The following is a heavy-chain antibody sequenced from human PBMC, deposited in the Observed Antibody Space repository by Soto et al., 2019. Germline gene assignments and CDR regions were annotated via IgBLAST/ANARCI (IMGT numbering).Heavy chain of an antibody. V-gene: IGHV3-23*01. CDR2: ISGSGGST. CDR1: GFTFSSYA. Sequence: GGSLRLSCAASGFTFSSYAMSWVRQAPGKGLEWVSAISGSGGSTYYADSVKGRFTISRDNSKNTLYLQMNSLRAEDTAVYYCAKDRTPTYSYGSGSYLWGQGNLVTISS. J-gene: IGHJ4*02. CDR3: AKDRTPTYSYGSGSYL. D-gene: IGHD3-10*01.